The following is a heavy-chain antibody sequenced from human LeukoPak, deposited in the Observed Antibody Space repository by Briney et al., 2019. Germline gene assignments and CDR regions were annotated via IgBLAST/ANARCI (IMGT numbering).Heavy chain of an antibody. CDR3: ARGLDAYYYYYGMDV. D-gene: IGHD1-1*01. CDR1: GGSISGSGFY. CDR2: VHHSGST. V-gene: IGHV4-39*07. Sequence: PSETLSLTCTVSGGSISGSGFYWGWIRQSSGMRLEYIGSVHHSGSTNYNPSLKSRVTISVDTSKNQFSLKLSSVTAADTAVYYCARGLDAYYYYYGMDVWGQGTTVTVSS. J-gene: IGHJ6*02.